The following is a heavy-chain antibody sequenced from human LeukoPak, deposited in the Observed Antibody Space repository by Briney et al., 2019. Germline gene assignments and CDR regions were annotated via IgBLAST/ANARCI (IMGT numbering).Heavy chain of an antibody. V-gene: IGHV3-30*03. CDR3: ARDGGARDSRTNDY. D-gene: IGHD1-14*01. Sequence: GGSLRLSCAASGFTFSSYGMHWVRQAPGKGLEWVAVISYDGSNKYYADSVKGRSTISRDNSKNTLYLQMNSLRAEDTAVYYCARDGGARDSRTNDYWGQGTLVTVSS. J-gene: IGHJ4*02. CDR1: GFTFSSYG. CDR2: ISYDGSNK.